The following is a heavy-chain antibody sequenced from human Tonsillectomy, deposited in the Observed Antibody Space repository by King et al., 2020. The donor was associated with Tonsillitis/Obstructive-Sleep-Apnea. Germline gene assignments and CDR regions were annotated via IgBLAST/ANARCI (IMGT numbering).Heavy chain of an antibody. J-gene: IGHJ4*02. CDR3: AGQNLWGYYFDY. V-gene: IGHV4-34*01. D-gene: IGHD7-27*01. CDR2: IHHIGST. Sequence: VQLQQWGAGLLKPSETLSLTCAVYGGSFSGYNWTWIRQPPGKGLEWIGEIHHIGSTTYDPSLKSRVTISLDTSKNQFSLKLTSVTAADTAVYYCAGQNLWGYYFDYWGQGTPVTVSS. CDR1: GGSFSGYN.